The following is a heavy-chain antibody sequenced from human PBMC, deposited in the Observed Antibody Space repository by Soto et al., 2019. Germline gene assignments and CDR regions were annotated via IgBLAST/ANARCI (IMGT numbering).Heavy chain of an antibody. CDR1: GGAISSSSYY. V-gene: IGHV4-39*01. J-gene: IGHJ6*02. D-gene: IGHD3-22*01. Sequence: PXETLSLSFTVSGGAISSSSYYWGWIRQPPGKGLEWIGSIYYSGSTYYNPSLKSRVTISVDTSKNQFSLKLSSVTAADTAVYYCASRYDSSGYYWVRYYYYGMDVWGQGTTVTVPS. CDR2: IYYSGST. CDR3: ASRYDSSGYYWVRYYYYGMDV.